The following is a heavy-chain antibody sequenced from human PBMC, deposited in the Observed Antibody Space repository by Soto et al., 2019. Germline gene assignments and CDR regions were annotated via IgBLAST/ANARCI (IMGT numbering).Heavy chain of an antibody. D-gene: IGHD1-1*01. CDR2: IFYSGST. J-gene: IGHJ3*02. V-gene: IGHV4-59*01. Sequence: QVQLQESGPGLVKPSETLSLTCTVSGGSISSYYWSWIRQPPGKGLEWIGYIFYSGSTNYNPSLKSRVTISVDTSKNQFSLKLSSVTAADQAVYYCARRYGSAFVIWGHGTMVTVSS. CDR3: ARRYGSAFVI. CDR1: GGSISSYY.